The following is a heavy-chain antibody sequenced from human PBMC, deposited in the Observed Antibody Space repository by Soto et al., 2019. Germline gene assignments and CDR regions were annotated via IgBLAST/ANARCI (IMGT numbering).Heavy chain of an antibody. D-gene: IGHD2-15*01. CDR3: ARDNRVAPVDY. Sequence: ASVKVSCKASGYTFTSYYMHWVRQAPGQGLEWMGIISASGGSTNYAQKLQGRVTMTTDTSTSTAYMELRSLRSDDTAVYYCARDNRVAPVDYWGQGTLVTVSS. CDR2: ISASGGST. CDR1: GYTFTSYY. V-gene: IGHV1-46*01. J-gene: IGHJ4*02.